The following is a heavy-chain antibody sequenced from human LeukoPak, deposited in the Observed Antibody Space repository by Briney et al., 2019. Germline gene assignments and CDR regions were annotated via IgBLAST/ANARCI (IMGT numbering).Heavy chain of an antibody. V-gene: IGHV4-39*01. CDR3: ARHLGPYAVADVRGFVY. CDR2: IYYSGST. CDR1: GGSISSSSYY. D-gene: IGHD6-19*01. J-gene: IGHJ4*02. Sequence: KSSETLSLTCTVSGGSISSSSYYWGWIRQPPGKGLEWIGSIYYSGSTYYNPSLKSRVTISVDTSKSQFSLNLSSVTAADTAIYYCARHLGPYAVADVRGFVYWSQGTLVTVSS.